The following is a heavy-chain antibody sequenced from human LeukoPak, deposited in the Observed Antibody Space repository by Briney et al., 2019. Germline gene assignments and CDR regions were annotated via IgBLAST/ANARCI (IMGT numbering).Heavy chain of an antibody. V-gene: IGHV3-30*02. D-gene: IGHD3-3*01. CDR1: GFTFSSYG. CDR3: AKVGEYYDFWSGYSDY. J-gene: IGHJ4*02. CDR2: IRYDGGNK. Sequence: GGSLRLSCAASGFTFSSYGMHWVRQAPGKGLEWMGFIRYDGGNKYYADSVKGRFTISRDNSKNTLYLEMNSLRAEDTAVYYCAKVGEYYDFWSGYSDYWGKGTLVTVSS.